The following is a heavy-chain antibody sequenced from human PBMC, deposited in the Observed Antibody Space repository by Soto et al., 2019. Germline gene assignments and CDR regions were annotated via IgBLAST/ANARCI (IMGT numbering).Heavy chain of an antibody. CDR2: ISAYNGNT. CDR1: GYTFTSYG. J-gene: IGHJ4*02. V-gene: IGHV1-18*04. CDR3: ARDLKVTPIYYFDY. D-gene: IGHD2-21*02. Sequence: ASVKVSCKASGYTFTSYGISWVRQPPGQGLEWMGWISAYNGNTNCAQKLQGRVTMTTDTSTSTAYMGLRSLRSDDTAVYYCARDLKVTPIYYFDYWGQGTLVTVSS.